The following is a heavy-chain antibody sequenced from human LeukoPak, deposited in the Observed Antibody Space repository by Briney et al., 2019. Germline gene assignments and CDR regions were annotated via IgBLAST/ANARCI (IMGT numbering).Heavy chain of an antibody. CDR2: ISSGRSIT. Sequence: GGSLRLSCEASGFTFSAYGMSWVRQAPGKGLEWVSHISSGRSITNYADSVKGRFTISRGDGKNSVYLQLNSLKDEDTAVYYCAGGVYGYNAFDYWGQGTLVRVSS. J-gene: IGHJ4*02. CDR3: AGGVYGYNAFDY. V-gene: IGHV3-48*02. D-gene: IGHD5/OR15-5a*01. CDR1: GFTFSAYG.